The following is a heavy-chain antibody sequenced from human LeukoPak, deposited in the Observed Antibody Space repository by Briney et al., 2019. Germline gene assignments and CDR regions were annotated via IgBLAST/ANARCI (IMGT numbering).Heavy chain of an antibody. D-gene: IGHD1-26*01. V-gene: IGHV3-48*01. J-gene: IGHJ4*02. CDR1: GFSFSTNS. Sequence: GGSLRLSCAASGFSFSTNSMNWVRQVPGKGLEWISYISSNSATTYYADSVKGRFTISRDNAKNSLYLHMDSLRADDTAVYYCARGTRSLIDYWGQGTLVTVSS. CDR3: ARGTRSLIDY. CDR2: ISSNSATT.